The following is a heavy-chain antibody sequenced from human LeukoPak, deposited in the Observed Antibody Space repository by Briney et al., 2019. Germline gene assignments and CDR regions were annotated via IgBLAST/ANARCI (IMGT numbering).Heavy chain of an antibody. CDR3: ARTSTVTSHYYYYYGMDV. V-gene: IGHV4-59*01. CDR2: IYSSGST. D-gene: IGHD4-17*01. CDR1: GGSISSYY. J-gene: IGHJ6*02. Sequence: PSETLSLTCTVSGGSISSYYWSWIRQPPGKGLEWIGYIYSSGSTNYNPSLKSRLTISVDASKNQFSLKLSSVTAADTAVYYCARTSTVTSHYYYYYGMDVWGQGTTVTVSS.